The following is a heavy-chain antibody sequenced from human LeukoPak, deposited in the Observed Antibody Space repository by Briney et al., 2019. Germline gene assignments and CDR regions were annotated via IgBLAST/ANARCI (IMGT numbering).Heavy chain of an antibody. CDR1: GGSISSYY. CDR3: ARPNDFWKRSAFDP. Sequence: EPSETLSLTCTVSGGSISSYYWSWIRQPAGKGLEWIGRIYTSGSTNYNPSLKSRVTMSIDTSKNQFSLQLSSVTAAETAAYYCARPNDFWKRSAFDPWGQGTLVTVSS. CDR2: IYTSGST. J-gene: IGHJ5*02. V-gene: IGHV4-4*07. D-gene: IGHD3-3*01.